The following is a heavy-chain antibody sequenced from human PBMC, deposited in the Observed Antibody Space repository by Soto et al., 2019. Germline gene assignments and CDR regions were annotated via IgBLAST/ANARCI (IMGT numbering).Heavy chain of an antibody. CDR2: VYYSGST. CDR1: GGSISSYY. V-gene: IGHV4-59*01. CDR3: ARRYGGNCDY. D-gene: IGHD1-26*01. Sequence: QVQLQESGPGLVKPSETLSLTCTVSGGSISSYYWSWIRQPPGKGLEWIGYVYYSGSTNYNPSLRSRVTISVDTAKNQFSLKGRSVTGADTAVYYCARRYGGNCDYWGQGTLVTVSS. J-gene: IGHJ4*02.